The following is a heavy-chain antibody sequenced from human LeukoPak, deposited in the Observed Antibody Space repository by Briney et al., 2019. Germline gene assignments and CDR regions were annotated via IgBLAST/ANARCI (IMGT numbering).Heavy chain of an antibody. CDR1: GLIFKNFA. Sequence: PGGSLRLSCAASGLIFKNFAMSWVRQAPGKGLEWLAVTSGDEDSTHYADSVRGHFVISTDNSKNTLFLHMDSLRAEDTAVYYCTIHLMTGLSSGWLFGYWGQGTLVTVSS. D-gene: IGHD6-19*01. CDR3: TIHLMTGLSSGWLFGY. V-gene: IGHV3-23*01. J-gene: IGHJ4*02. CDR2: TSGDEDST.